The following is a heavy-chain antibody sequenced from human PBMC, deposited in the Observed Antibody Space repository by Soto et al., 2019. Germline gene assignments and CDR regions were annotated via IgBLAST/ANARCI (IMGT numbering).Heavy chain of an antibody. CDR1: GGSISSSNW. CDR3: ARMGRRRPTDILTGYGLDY. J-gene: IGHJ4*02. V-gene: IGHV4-4*02. Sequence: SETLSLTCAVSGGSISSSNWWSWVRQPPVKGLEWIGEIYHSGSTNYNPSLKSRVTISVDKSKNQFSLKLSSVTAADTAVYYCARMGRRRPTDILTGYGLDYWGQGTLVTVSS. D-gene: IGHD3-9*01. CDR2: IYHSGST.